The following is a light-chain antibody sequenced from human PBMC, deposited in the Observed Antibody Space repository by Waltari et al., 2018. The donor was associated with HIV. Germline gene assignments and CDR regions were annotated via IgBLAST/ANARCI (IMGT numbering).Light chain of an antibody. Sequence: SYVLTQPPSVSVAPGQTARITCGGHNIGSKTVNWYQQRPGQAPILVVYADSDRPSGIPERFSGSNSGNTATLTISRVGAGDEADYYCQVWDTIRDHWVFGGGTKLTVL. CDR2: ADS. CDR1: NIGSKT. V-gene: IGLV3-21*02. J-gene: IGLJ3*02. CDR3: QVWDTIRDHWV.